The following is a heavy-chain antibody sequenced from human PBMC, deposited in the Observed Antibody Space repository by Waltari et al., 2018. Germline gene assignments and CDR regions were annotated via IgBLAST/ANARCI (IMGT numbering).Heavy chain of an antibody. CDR2: ISSSSSYI. V-gene: IGHV3-21*01. Sequence: EVQLVESGGGLVKPGGSLRLSCAASGFTFSSYSMNWVRQAPGKGVEWVSSISSSSSYIYDADSVKGRFTISRDNAKNSLYLQMNSLRAEDTAVYYCARGGMTVAGTVDYWGQGTLVTVSS. CDR1: GFTFSSYS. CDR3: ARGGMTVAGTVDY. J-gene: IGHJ4*02. D-gene: IGHD6-19*01.